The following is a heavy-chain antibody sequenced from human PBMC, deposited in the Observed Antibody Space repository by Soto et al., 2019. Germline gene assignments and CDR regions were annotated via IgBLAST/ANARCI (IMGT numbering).Heavy chain of an antibody. CDR3: SAMKSGHQYYYYGMDV. V-gene: IGHV1-69*14. D-gene: IGHD6-25*01. CDR2: IIPIFGTA. Sequence: QVQLVQSGAEVKKPGSSVKVSCKASGGTFSSYAISWVRQAPGQGLEWMGGIIPIFGTANYAQKFQGRVMRTADKATSTSYMELSRLRSEDTAVYFGSAMKSGHQYYYYGMDVWGQGTTVTVSS. CDR1: GGTFSSYA. J-gene: IGHJ6*02.